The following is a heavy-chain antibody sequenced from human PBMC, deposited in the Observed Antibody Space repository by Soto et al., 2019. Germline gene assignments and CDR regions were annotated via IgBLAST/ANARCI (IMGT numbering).Heavy chain of an antibody. J-gene: IGHJ6*03. D-gene: IGHD3-16*01. Sequence: SETLSLTCTVSGGSISSYYWSWIRQPPGKGLEWIGYIYYSGSTNYNPSLKSRVTMSVDTSKNQFSLLLTSVTAADTAVYYCARFGYFSLDAWGRGTTVPVYS. V-gene: IGHV4-59*12. CDR1: GGSISSYY. CDR3: ARFGYFSLDA. CDR2: IYYSGST.